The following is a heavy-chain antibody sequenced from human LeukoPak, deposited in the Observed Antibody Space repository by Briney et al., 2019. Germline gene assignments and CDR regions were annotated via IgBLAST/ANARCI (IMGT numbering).Heavy chain of an antibody. J-gene: IGHJ6*02. CDR3: ARYGAALGYGMDV. D-gene: IGHD4/OR15-4a*01. CDR1: GYSFTSYW. CDR2: IDPSDSHT. Sequence: PGESLKISCKGSGYSFTSYWITWVLQMPGKGLEWMGRIDPSDSHTNYNPSFQGHVTFSADEPVNTAYLQWTSLRASDSAMYYCARYGAALGYGMDVWGQGTTVTVSS. V-gene: IGHV5-10-1*01.